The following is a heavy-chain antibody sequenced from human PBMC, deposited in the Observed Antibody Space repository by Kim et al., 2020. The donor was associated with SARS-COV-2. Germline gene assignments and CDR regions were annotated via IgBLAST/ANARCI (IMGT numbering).Heavy chain of an antibody. D-gene: IGHD2-15*01. Sequence: GGSLRLSCAASGFTFSSYSMNWVRQAPGKGLEWVSSISSSRSYIYYADSVKGRFTTSRDNAKNSLYLQMKSLRAEDTAVYYCARGVLVESDYWGQGTLVTVSS. J-gene: IGHJ4*02. V-gene: IGHV3-21*01. CDR3: ARGVLVESDY. CDR1: GFTFSSYS. CDR2: ISSSRSYI.